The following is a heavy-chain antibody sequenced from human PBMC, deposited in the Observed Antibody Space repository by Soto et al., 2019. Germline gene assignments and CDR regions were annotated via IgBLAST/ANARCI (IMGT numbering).Heavy chain of an antibody. J-gene: IGHJ6*02. CDR2: IYSGGST. V-gene: IGHV3-53*01. CDR1: GFTVSSDY. CDR3: ARENTPSGVRWKYYSGMDV. D-gene: IGHD4-17*01. Sequence: GGSLRLSCAASGFTVSSDYMSWVRQAPGKGLEWVSVIYSGGSTYYADSVKGRFTISRDNSKNTLYLQMNSLRAEDTAVYYCARENTPSGVRWKYYSGMDVWGQGTTVTVSS.